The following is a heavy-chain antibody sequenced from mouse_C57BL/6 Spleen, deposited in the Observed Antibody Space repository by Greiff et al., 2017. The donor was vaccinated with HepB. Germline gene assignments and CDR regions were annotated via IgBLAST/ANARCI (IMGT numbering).Heavy chain of an antibody. J-gene: IGHJ2*01. V-gene: IGHV1-82*01. CDR2: IYPGDGDT. CDR3: ARIDYDDGYYFDY. Sequence: VQLQQSGPELVKPGASVKISCKASGYAFSSSWMNWVKQRPGKGLEWIGRIYPGDGDTNYNGKFKGQATLTADKSSSTAYMQLSSLTSEDSAVSFCARIDYDDGYYFDYWGQGTTLTVSS. CDR1: GYAFSSSW. D-gene: IGHD2-4*01.